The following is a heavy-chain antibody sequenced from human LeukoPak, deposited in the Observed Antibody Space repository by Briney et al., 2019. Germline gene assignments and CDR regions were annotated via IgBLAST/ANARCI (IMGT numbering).Heavy chain of an antibody. D-gene: IGHD3-22*01. Sequence: GGSLRLSCAASGFTFSSYAMSWVRQAPGKGLEWVSAISGSGGSTYYADSVKGRFTISRDNSKNTLYLQMNSLRAEDTAVYYCAKEDRATYYYDSSGYLDYWGQGTLVTVSS. CDR2: ISGSGGST. CDR3: AKEDRATYYYDSSGYLDY. J-gene: IGHJ4*02. V-gene: IGHV3-23*01. CDR1: GFTFSSYA.